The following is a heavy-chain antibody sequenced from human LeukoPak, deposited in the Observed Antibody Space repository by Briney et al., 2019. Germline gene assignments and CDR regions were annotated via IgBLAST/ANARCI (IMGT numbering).Heavy chain of an antibody. V-gene: IGHV3-66*01. CDR2: IYSGGNT. Sequence: GGSLRLSCAASGFTVSSNYMTWVRQAPGKGLEWVSVIYSGGNTYYADSVKGRFTISRDNSKNTMYFQMNSLRAEDTAVYYCARVKTGELFYFDYWGQGTLVTVSS. CDR3: ARVKTGELFYFDY. CDR1: GFTVSSNY. J-gene: IGHJ4*02. D-gene: IGHD3-10*01.